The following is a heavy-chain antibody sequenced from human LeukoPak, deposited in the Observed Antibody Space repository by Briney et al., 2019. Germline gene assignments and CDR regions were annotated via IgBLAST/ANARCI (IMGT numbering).Heavy chain of an antibody. J-gene: IGHJ4*02. CDR1: GYTFTSYD. CDR3: ARGTGYSSGWRGSGGFDY. CDR2: MNPNSGNT. Sequence: ASAKVSCKASGYTFTSYDINWVRQATGQGLEWMGWMNPNSGNTGYAQKFQGRVTMTRNTSISTAYMELSSLRSEDTAVYYCARGTGYSSGWRGSGGFDYWGQGTLVTVSS. D-gene: IGHD6-19*01. V-gene: IGHV1-8*01.